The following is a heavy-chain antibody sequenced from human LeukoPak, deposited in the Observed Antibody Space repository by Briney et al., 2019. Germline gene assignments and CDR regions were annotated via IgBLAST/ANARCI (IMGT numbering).Heavy chain of an antibody. CDR3: AGGADIVVVPAAINYYYYMDV. CDR2: IIPIFGTA. V-gene: IGHV1-69*05. CDR1: GGTFSSYA. D-gene: IGHD2-2*01. J-gene: IGHJ6*03. Sequence: SVKVSCKASGGTFSSYAISWVRQAPGQGLEWMGGIIPIFGTANYAQKFQGRVTITTDESTSTAYMELSSLRSEDTAVYYCAGGADIVVVPAAINYYYYMDVWGKGTTVTVSS.